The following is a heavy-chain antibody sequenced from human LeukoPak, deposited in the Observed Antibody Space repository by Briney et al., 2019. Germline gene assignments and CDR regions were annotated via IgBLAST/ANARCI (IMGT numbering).Heavy chain of an antibody. CDR3: AELGITMIGGV. CDR1: GFTFSSYE. CDR2: ISSSGSTI. Sequence: GGSLRLSCAASGFTFSSYETNWVRQAPGKGLEWVSYISSSGSTIYYADSVKGRFTISRDNAKNSLYLQMNSLRAEDTAVYYCAELGITMIGGVWGKGTAVTISS. V-gene: IGHV3-48*03. J-gene: IGHJ6*04. D-gene: IGHD3-10*02.